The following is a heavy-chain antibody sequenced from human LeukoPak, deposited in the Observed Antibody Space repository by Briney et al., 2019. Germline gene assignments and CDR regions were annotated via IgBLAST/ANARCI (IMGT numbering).Heavy chain of an antibody. D-gene: IGHD5-12*01. Sequence: PSETLSLTCGVYGGSFSAYYCGWVRQPPGKGLEWLGEINESGGTKYISSLKSRVTISIDTPKNQFSLKLTAVSAADTAVYYCTTSRKDTGSTWVNWFDPWGQGNLVTVSS. CDR1: GGSFSAYY. CDR2: INESGGT. CDR3: TTSRKDTGSTWVNWFDP. J-gene: IGHJ5*02. V-gene: IGHV4-34*01.